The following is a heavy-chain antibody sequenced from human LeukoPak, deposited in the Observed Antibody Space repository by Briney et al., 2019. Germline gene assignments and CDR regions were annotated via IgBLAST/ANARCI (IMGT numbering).Heavy chain of an antibody. D-gene: IGHD2-8*01. J-gene: IGHJ2*01. Sequence: GASVKVSCKASGYTFTSYGISWVRQAPGQGLEWMGWISAYNGNTNYAQMLQGRVTMTADTSTSTAYMELRSLRSDDTAVYYCARYYCTKTRCPPEGWYFDLWGRGTLVTASS. CDR2: ISAYNGNT. CDR3: ARYYCTKTRCPPEGWYFDL. CDR1: GYTFTSYG. V-gene: IGHV1-18*01.